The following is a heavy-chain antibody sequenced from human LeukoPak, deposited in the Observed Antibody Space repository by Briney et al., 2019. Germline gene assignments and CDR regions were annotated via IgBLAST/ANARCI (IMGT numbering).Heavy chain of an antibody. CDR2: INSNGGTT. CDR3: AREVLKLGYCSGGSCHYDY. J-gene: IGHJ4*02. Sequence: GSLRLSCAASGFTFSTYAMHWVRQGPGKGLEHISVINSNGGTTYYANSVKGRFTISRDNAKNTLYLQMNSLRAEDTAVYYCAREVLKLGYCSGGSCHYDYWGQGTLVTVSS. D-gene: IGHD2-15*01. CDR1: GFTFSTYA. V-gene: IGHV3-64*04.